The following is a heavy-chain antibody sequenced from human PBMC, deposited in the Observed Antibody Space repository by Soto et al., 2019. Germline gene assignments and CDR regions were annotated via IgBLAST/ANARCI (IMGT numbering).Heavy chain of an antibody. Sequence: PGGSLRLSCAASGFTFVNYAMTWVRQAPGKGLEWVSAISSGGGTAYYADSVKGRFTISRDNSKNTLYLQMNSLRAEDTAVYYCARDEIVVVPAAMGDYYYYGMDVWGQGTTVTVSS. CDR2: ISSGGGTA. D-gene: IGHD2-2*01. CDR3: ARDEIVVVPAAMGDYYYYGMDV. CDR1: GFTFVNYA. J-gene: IGHJ6*02. V-gene: IGHV3-23*01.